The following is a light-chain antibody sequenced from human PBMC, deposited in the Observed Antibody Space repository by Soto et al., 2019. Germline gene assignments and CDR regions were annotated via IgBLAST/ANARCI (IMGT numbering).Light chain of an antibody. V-gene: IGKV3-15*01. CDR2: GAS. J-gene: IGKJ2*01. CDR1: QSLSSN. Sequence: EIVMTQSPATLSVSPGERATLSCSASQSLSSNLAWYQQKPGQSPRLLIHGASTRATGIPDRFSGSGSGTEFTLTISSLQSEDFAVYYCQQYNDWPPGYTFGQGTKVEIK. CDR3: QQYNDWPPGYT.